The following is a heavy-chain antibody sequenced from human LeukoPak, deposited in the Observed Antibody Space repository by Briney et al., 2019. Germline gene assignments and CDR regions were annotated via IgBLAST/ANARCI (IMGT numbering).Heavy chain of an antibody. CDR3: ARVAVAAKYYFDY. CDR1: GFSFSDFS. CDR2: ISSNGDST. D-gene: IGHD6-19*01. Sequence: GSLRLSCAASGFSFSDFSMSWIRQTPGRGLEWLSYISSNGDSTFYAESVKGRFTISRDNARNFVYLQMNSLRVDDTAVYYCARVAVAAKYYFDYWGQGTLVTVSS. V-gene: IGHV3-11*01. J-gene: IGHJ4*02.